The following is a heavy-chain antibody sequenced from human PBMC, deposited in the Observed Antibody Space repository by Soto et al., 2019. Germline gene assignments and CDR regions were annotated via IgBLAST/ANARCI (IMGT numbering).Heavy chain of an antibody. D-gene: IGHD2-8*02. V-gene: IGHV4-34*01. CDR1: GGSFSGYY. J-gene: IGHJ4*02. CDR2: INHSGST. Sequence: QVQLQQWGAGLLKPSETLSLPCAVYGGSFSGYYWTWIRQPPGTGLEWIGEINHSGSTNYNPSLKRRVTISVDTSQNQFALKLTSVTAADTAVYYCARDKITGLFDYWGQGTLVTVSS. CDR3: ARDKITGLFDY.